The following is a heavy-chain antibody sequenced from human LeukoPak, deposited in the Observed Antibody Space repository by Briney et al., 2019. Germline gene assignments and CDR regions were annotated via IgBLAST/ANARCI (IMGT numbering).Heavy chain of an antibody. Sequence: GGSLRLSCAASGFTFSSYGMHWVRQAPGKGLEGLAVIWYDGSNKYYADSVKGRFTISRDNSKNTLYLQRNSLRAEDTAVYCSAKDLRCRELSPDYWGQGTLVTVSS. J-gene: IGHJ4*02. D-gene: IGHD3-16*02. CDR3: AKDLRCRELSPDY. V-gene: IGHV3-33*06. CDR2: IWYDGSNK. CDR1: GFTFSSYG.